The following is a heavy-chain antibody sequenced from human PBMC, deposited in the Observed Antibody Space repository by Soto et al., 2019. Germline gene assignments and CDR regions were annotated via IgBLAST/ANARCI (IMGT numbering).Heavy chain of an antibody. CDR1: GGSISSGDYY. Sequence: SETLSLTCTVSGGSISSGDYYWSWIRQPPGKGLEWIGYIYYSGSTYYNPSLKSRVTISVDTSKNQFSLKLSSVTAADTAVYYCARLNGDEIFDYWGQGTLVTVSS. CDR2: IYYSGST. CDR3: ARLNGDEIFDY. V-gene: IGHV4-30-4*01. J-gene: IGHJ4*02. D-gene: IGHD4-17*01.